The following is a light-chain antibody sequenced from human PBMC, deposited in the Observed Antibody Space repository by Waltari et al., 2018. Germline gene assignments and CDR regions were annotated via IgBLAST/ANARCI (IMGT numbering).Light chain of an antibody. CDR1: QSISIY. V-gene: IGKV3-11*01. Sequence: EIVLTQSPATLSLSPGEGATLSCRASQSISIYLGWYQHKPGQAPRLLINDTFNRATSIPARFTGSGSGTDFSLTISSLEPEDFAVYYCQQRVTWPLTFGGGTKVEIK. CDR2: DTF. J-gene: IGKJ4*01. CDR3: QQRVTWPLT.